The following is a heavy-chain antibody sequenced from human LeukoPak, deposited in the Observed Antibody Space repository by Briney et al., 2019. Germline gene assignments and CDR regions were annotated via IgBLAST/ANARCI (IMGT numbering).Heavy chain of an antibody. CDR2: IRYDGSNK. CDR3: ARVGDSSGYYYSLDY. CDR1: GFTFSSYG. J-gene: IGHJ4*02. Sequence: GGSLRLSCAASGFTFSSYGMHWVRQAPGKGLEWVAFIRYDGSNKYYADSVKGRFTISRDNSKNTLYLQMNSLRAEDTAVYYCARVGDSSGYYYSLDYWGQGTLVTVSS. D-gene: IGHD3-22*01. V-gene: IGHV3-30*02.